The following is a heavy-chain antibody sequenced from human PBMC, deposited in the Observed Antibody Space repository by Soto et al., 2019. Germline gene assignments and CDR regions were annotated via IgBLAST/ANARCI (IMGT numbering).Heavy chain of an antibody. CDR3: MLGSGWKDFDY. V-gene: IGHV4-39*01. J-gene: IGHJ4*02. CDR2: IYYSGST. D-gene: IGHD3-22*01. Sequence: SETLSLTCTVSGGSITSSSYYWGCIRQPPGKGLEWIANIYYSGSTYYNPSLKSRVTISVDTSKNQFSLKLSSVTAADTAVYYCMLGSGWKDFDYWGQGTLVTVSS. CDR1: GGSITSSSYY.